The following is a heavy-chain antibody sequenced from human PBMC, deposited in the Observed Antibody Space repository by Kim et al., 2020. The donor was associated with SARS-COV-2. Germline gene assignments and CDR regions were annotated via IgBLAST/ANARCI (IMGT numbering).Heavy chain of an antibody. CDR1: GFTFTTYG. CDR3: AKGAPEWAKNYYFDY. V-gene: IGHV3-30*18. D-gene: IGHD2-8*01. Sequence: GGSLRLSCAASGFTFTTYGMHWVRQAPGKGLEWVALTSYDGSHKYYADSVKGRFAISRDNYKDTLYLQMNSLRAEDTAIHYCAKGAPEWAKNYYFDYWGQGTLVTVSS. J-gene: IGHJ4*02. CDR2: TSYDGSHK.